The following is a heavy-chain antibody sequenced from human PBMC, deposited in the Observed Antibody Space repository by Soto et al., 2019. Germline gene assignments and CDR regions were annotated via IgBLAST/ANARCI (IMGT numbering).Heavy chain of an antibody. J-gene: IGHJ3*02. CDR1: GGSISSGGYY. Sequence: PSLTCTVSGGSISSGGYYWSWIRQHPGKGLEWIGYIYYSGSTYYNPSLKSRVTISVDTSKNQFSLKLSSVTAADTAVYYCARRTVKRRITIFGVVIDAFDIWGKGPMVTVS. D-gene: IGHD3-3*01. V-gene: IGHV4-31*03. CDR2: IYYSGST. CDR3: ARRTVKRRITIFGVVIDAFDI.